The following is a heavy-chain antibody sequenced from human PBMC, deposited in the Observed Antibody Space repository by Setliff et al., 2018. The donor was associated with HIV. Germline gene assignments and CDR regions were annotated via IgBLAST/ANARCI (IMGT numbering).Heavy chain of an antibody. D-gene: IGHD3-3*01. V-gene: IGHV4-39*02. CDR2: IYYSGST. Sequence: PSETLSLTCTVSGGSISSSSYYLGWIRQPPGKGLEWIGSIYYSGSTYYNPSLKSRVTISVDTSKNQFSLKLTSVTAADTAIYYCARGRDYTGSWFRPFYLDFWGHGNLVTVSS. CDR3: ARGRDYTGSWFRPFYLDF. J-gene: IGHJ4*01. CDR1: GGSISSSSYY.